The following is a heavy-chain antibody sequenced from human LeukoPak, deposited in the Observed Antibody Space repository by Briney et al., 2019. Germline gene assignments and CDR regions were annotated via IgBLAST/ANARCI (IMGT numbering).Heavy chain of an antibody. D-gene: IGHD1-26*01. Sequence: PSETLSLTCTVSGGSISSYQWSWIRQPPGKGLEWIGYISYSGFTNYNPSLKSRVTILLDTSKNQFSLKLSSVTAADTAVYYCARAPEWELREGYFDYWGQGTLVTVSS. CDR1: GGSISSYQ. J-gene: IGHJ4*02. CDR3: ARAPEWELREGYFDY. CDR2: ISYSGFT. V-gene: IGHV4-59*01.